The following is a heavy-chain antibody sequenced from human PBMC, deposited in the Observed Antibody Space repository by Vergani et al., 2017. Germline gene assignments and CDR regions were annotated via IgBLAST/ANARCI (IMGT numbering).Heavy chain of an antibody. Sequence: QVQLQESGPGLVKPSETLSLTCTVSGSSISSYYWSWIRQPPGKGLEWIGYIYYSGSTNYNPSLKSRVTISVDTSKNQFSLKLSSVTAADTAVYYCARYSLGSGSHYYYGMDVWGQGTTVTVSS. CDR1: GSSISSYY. CDR2: IYYSGST. V-gene: IGHV4-59*01. J-gene: IGHJ6*02. D-gene: IGHD3-22*01. CDR3: ARYSLGSGSHYYYGMDV.